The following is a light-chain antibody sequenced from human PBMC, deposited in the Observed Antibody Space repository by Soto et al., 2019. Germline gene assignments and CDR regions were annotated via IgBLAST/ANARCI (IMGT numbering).Light chain of an antibody. V-gene: IGLV6-57*02. CDR3: KSYDTSKHVV. Sequence: NFMLTQPHSVSESPGKTVTISCTGSSGSIDSNYVQWYQQRPGSAPTTVIYEDDHRPSGVPDRFSGSIDTSSNSASLTISGLKTEDEADYYCKSYDTSKHVVFGGGTKVTVL. CDR1: SGSIDSNY. J-gene: IGLJ2*01. CDR2: EDD.